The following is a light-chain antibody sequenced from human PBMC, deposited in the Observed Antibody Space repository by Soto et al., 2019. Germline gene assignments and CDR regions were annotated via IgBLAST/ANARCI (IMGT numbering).Light chain of an antibody. J-gene: IGKJ5*01. V-gene: IGKV1-5*01. Sequence: DIQMTQSPSTLSGSVGDRVTITCRASQTISSWLAWYQQKPGKAPKLLIYDASSLESGVPSRFSGSGSGTEFTLTISSLQSEDFAVYYCQQFKNWPLTFGQGTRLEIK. CDR2: DAS. CDR3: QQFKNWPLT. CDR1: QTISSW.